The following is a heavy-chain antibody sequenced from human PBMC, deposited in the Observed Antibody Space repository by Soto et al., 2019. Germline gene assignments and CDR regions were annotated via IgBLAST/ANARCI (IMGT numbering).Heavy chain of an antibody. CDR3: ARVEHRAGYYYGMDV. V-gene: IGHV1-69*13. D-gene: IGHD3-16*02. CDR1: GCTFSSYA. J-gene: IGHJ6*02. Sequence: ASVKVSCKASGCTFSSYAISWVRQAPGQGLEWVGGIIPIFGTANYAQKFQGRVTITADESTSTAYMELSSLRSEDTAVYYCARVEHRAGYYYGMDVWGQGTTVTVSS. CDR2: IIPIFGTA.